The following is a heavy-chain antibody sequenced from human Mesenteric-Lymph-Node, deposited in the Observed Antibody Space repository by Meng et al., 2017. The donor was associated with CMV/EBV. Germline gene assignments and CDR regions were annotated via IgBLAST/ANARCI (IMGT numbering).Heavy chain of an antibody. Sequence: GGSLRLSCSASGFTLTSDTMNWVRQAPGKGLEWLSSISSRRSFIYYADSLKGRFTISRDDTKNSLYLQMNSLRAEDTAVYYCAREGYSSGYNFDYWGQGTLVTVSS. D-gene: IGHD6-19*01. CDR2: ISSRRSFI. V-gene: IGHV3-21*04. CDR3: AREGYSSGYNFDY. CDR1: GFTLTSDT. J-gene: IGHJ4*02.